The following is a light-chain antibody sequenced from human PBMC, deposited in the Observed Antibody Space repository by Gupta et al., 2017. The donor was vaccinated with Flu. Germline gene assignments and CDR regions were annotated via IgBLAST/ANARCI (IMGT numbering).Light chain of an antibody. CDR2: GNS. Sequence: QSVLTQPPSVSGAPGQRVTISCTGSSSNIGAGYDVHWYQQLPGTAPNLLIYGNSNRPSGVPDRFSGSKSGTSASLAITGLQAEDEADYYCQSYDSSLSGVVFGGGIKLTVL. J-gene: IGLJ2*01. CDR3: QSYDSSLSGVV. V-gene: IGLV1-40*01. CDR1: SSNIGAGYD.